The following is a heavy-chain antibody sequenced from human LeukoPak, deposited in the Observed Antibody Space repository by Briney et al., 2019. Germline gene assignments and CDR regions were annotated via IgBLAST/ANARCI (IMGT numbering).Heavy chain of an antibody. CDR1: GYTFTGYY. CDR2: INPNSGGT. J-gene: IGHJ4*02. CDR3: ARDAIEAYGDY. Sequence: ASVKVSCKASGYTFTGYYMHWVRQAPGQGLEWMGWINPNSGGTNYAQKFQGRVTMTRDTSISTAYMELRSLRSDDTAVYYCARDAIEAYGDYWGQGTLVTVSS. V-gene: IGHV1-2*02. D-gene: IGHD4-17*01.